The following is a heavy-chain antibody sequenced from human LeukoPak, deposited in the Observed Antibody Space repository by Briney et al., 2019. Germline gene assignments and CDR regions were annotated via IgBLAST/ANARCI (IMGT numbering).Heavy chain of an antibody. CDR2: IYYSGST. J-gene: IGHJ4*02. CDR1: GGSMTGYY. V-gene: IGHV4-59*12. Sequence: SETLSLTCTVSGGSMTGYYWSWIRQPPGKGLEWIGYIYYSGSTSYNPSLESRVTISLDRSKNQFSLRLTSVTAADTAVYYCAREDSSTYSGQVDYWGQGTLVTVSS. CDR3: AREDSSTYSGQVDY. D-gene: IGHD2-2*01.